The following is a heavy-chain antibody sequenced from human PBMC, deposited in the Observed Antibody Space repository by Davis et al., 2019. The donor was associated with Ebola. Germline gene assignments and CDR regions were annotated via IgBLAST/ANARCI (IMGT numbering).Heavy chain of an antibody. J-gene: IGHJ4*02. CDR3: ARVPNYGDYQSYFDY. V-gene: IGHV3-66*01. Sequence: GESLKISCAASGFTFSDHYMNWVRQAPGKGLEWVSVIYSGGSTDYADSVKGRFTISRDNAKNSLYLQMNSLRAEDTAVYYCARVPNYGDYQSYFDYWGQGTLVTVSS. D-gene: IGHD4-17*01. CDR2: IYSGGST. CDR1: GFTFSDHY.